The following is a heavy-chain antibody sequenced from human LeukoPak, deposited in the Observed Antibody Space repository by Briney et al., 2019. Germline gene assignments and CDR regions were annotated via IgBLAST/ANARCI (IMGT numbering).Heavy chain of an antibody. Sequence: GGSLRLSCAASGFTFSDAWMSWFRQAPGKGLEWVGRIKSKTDGGTTDYAAPVKGRFTISRDDSKNTLYLQMNSLKTEDTAVYYCTTDFERWLVPRDYWGQGTLVTVSS. CDR1: GFTFSDAW. V-gene: IGHV3-15*01. CDR3: TTDFERWLVPRDY. D-gene: IGHD6-19*01. CDR2: IKSKTDGGTT. J-gene: IGHJ4*02.